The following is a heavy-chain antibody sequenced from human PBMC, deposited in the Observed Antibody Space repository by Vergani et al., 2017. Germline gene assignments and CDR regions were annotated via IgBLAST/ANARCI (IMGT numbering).Heavy chain of an antibody. CDR1: GFTFSSYS. Sequence: EVQLVESGGGLVKPGGSLRLSCAASGFTFSSYSMNWVRQAPGKGLEWVSSISSSSSYIYYADSVKGRFTISRDNAKNSLYLQMNSLRAEDTAVYYCASDIMAPYYFDYWGQGTLVTVSS. CDR3: ASDIMAPYYFDY. V-gene: IGHV3-21*01. CDR2: ISSSSSYI. D-gene: IGHD3-16*01. J-gene: IGHJ4*02.